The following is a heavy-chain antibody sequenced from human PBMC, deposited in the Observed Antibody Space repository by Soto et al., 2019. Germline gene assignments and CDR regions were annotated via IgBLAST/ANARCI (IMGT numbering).Heavy chain of an antibody. D-gene: IGHD2-15*01. Sequence: QITLKESGHTLVKPTQTLTLTCTFAGFSLSSSGVGVGWIRQPPGKALEWLELIYWDDDNRYSPSLKSRLTITKDTSKNQVVLTMTNMDPVDTATYYCAHSPYCSGGSCYYGMDVWGQGTTVTVSS. J-gene: IGHJ6*02. CDR3: AHSPYCSGGSCYYGMDV. CDR2: IYWDDDN. V-gene: IGHV2-5*02. CDR1: GFSLSSSGVG.